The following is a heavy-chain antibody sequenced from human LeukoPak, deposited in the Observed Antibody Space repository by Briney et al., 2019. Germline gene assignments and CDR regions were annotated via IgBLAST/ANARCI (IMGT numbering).Heavy chain of an antibody. J-gene: IGHJ4*02. D-gene: IGHD3-10*01. Sequence: GGSLRLSCAVSGFTFSGSGMHWVRVRQAPGKGLEWVAVISFDGSSKYYGDSVKGRFTISRDNSKNTLYLQMNSLRAEDTAVYYCARGIPYYYGSGSPFDYWGQGTLVTVSS. CDR2: ISFDGSSK. CDR3: ARGIPYYYGSGSPFDY. CDR1: GFTFSGSG. V-gene: IGHV3-30*03.